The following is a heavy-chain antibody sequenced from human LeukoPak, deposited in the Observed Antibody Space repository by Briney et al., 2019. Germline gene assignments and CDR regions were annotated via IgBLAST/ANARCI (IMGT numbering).Heavy chain of an antibody. J-gene: IGHJ1*01. Sequence: SETLSLTCAVYGGSFSGYYWSWIRQPPGKGLEWIGEINHSGSTNYNPSLKSRVTISVDTSKNQFSLKVSSVTAADTAVYYCASYSSSWYRYFQHWGQGTLVTVSS. CDR1: GGSFSGYY. V-gene: IGHV4-34*01. CDR2: INHSGST. CDR3: ASYSSSWYRYFQH. D-gene: IGHD6-13*01.